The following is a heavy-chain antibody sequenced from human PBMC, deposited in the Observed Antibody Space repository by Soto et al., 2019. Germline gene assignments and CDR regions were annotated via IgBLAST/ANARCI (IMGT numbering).Heavy chain of an antibody. J-gene: IGHJ6*02. Sequence: GGSLRLSCAASGFRFEDYAMHWAWHAQGKGLEWDSGIALNSDIIGYADSVKGRFTISRDNGKNSLYLQMNILRPEDTVLFYCVKDHYGSAIYGMDVWGRGTTVTVSS. V-gene: IGHV3-9*01. CDR2: IALNSDII. D-gene: IGHD3-10*01. CDR1: GFRFEDYA. CDR3: VKDHYGSAIYGMDV.